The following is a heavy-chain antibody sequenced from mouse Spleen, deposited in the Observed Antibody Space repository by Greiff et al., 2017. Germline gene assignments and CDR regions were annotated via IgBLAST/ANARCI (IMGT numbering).Heavy chain of an antibody. V-gene: IGHV1-82*01. Sequence: QVQLQQSGPELVKPGASVKISCKASGYAFSRSWMNWVKQRPGKGLEWIGRIYPGDGDTNYNGKFKGKATLTADKSSSTAYMQLSSLTSEDSAVYFCARRITPALGNWGQGTTLTVSS. CDR1: GYAFSRSW. CDR3: ARRITPALGN. D-gene: IGHD1-2*01. CDR2: IYPGDGDT. J-gene: IGHJ2*01.